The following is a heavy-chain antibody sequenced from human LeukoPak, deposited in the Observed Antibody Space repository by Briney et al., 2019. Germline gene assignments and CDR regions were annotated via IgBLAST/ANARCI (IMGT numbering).Heavy chain of an antibody. V-gene: IGHV3-30*18. CDR3: AKGIAAAALDY. CDR1: GFTFSSYG. CDR2: ISYDGSNK. D-gene: IGHD6-13*01. Sequence: GESLKISCAASGFTFSSYGMHWVRQAPGKGLEWVAVISYDGSNKYYADSVKGRFTISRDNSKNTLYLQMNSLRAEDTAVYYCAKGIAAAALDYWGQGTLVTVSS. J-gene: IGHJ4*02.